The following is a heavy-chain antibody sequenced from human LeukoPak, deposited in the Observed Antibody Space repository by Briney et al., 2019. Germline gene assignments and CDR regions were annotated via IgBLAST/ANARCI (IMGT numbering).Heavy chain of an antibody. CDR3: ARERRQWQPFDI. V-gene: IGHV3-53*01. J-gene: IGHJ3*02. CDR1: GFTVSSNY. CDR2: IYSGGST. Sequence: GGSLRLSCAASGFTVSSNYMSWVRQAPGKGLEWVSVIYSGGSTYYADSVKGRFTISRDNTDNSLFLQMSSLRAEDTAVYYCARERRQWQPFDIWGQGTMVTVSS. D-gene: IGHD6-19*01.